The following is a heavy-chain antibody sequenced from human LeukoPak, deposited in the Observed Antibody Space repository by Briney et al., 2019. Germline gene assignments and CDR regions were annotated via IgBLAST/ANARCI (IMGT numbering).Heavy chain of an antibody. CDR1: GFTFSSYG. D-gene: IGHD5-12*01. Sequence: PGGSLRLSCAASGFTFSSYGMHWVRQAPGKGLEWVAFIRYDGSNKYYADSVKGRFTISRDNSKNTLYLQMNSLRAEDTAVYYCAKGGDSGYDYRWGQGTPVTVSS. CDR3: AKGGDSGYDYR. CDR2: IRYDGSNK. V-gene: IGHV3-30*02. J-gene: IGHJ5*02.